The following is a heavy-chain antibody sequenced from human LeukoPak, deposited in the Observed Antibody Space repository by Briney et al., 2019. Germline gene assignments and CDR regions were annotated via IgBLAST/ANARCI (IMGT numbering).Heavy chain of an antibody. CDR1: GGSISSYY. Sequence: PSETLSLTCTVSGGSISSYYWSWIRQPPGKGLEWIGYIYYSGSTNYNPPLKSRVTISVDTSKNQFSLKLSSVTAADTAVYYCARVGDYGDYSLDYWGQGTLVTVSS. CDR3: ARVGDYGDYSLDY. J-gene: IGHJ4*02. D-gene: IGHD4-17*01. CDR2: IYYSGST. V-gene: IGHV4-59*01.